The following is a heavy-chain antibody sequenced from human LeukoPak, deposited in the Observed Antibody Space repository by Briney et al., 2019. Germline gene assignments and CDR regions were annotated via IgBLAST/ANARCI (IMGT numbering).Heavy chain of an antibody. V-gene: IGHV4-61*02. D-gene: IGHD6-13*01. CDR1: GGSISSGSYY. CDR2: IYPSGST. Sequence: SETLSLTCTVSGGSISSGSYYWSRIRQPAGKGLEWIGCIYPSGSTNYNPSLKSRVTISVDTSKNQFSMQLSSVTAADTAMYYCARRIAAADAFDIWGLGTTVSVSS. CDR3: ARRIAAADAFDI. J-gene: IGHJ3*02.